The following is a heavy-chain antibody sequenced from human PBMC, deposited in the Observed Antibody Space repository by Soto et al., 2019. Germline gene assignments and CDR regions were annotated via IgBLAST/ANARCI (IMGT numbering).Heavy chain of an antibody. J-gene: IGHJ4*02. CDR2: INHSGST. CDR3: ASRGSGSYTFDY. V-gene: IGHV4-34*01. Sequence: PSETLSLTCAVYGGSFSGYYWSWIRQPPGKGLEWIGEINHSGSTNYNPSLKSRVTISVDTSKNQFSLKLSSVTAADTAVYYCASRGSGSYTFDYWGQGTLVTVSS. D-gene: IGHD3-10*01. CDR1: GGSFSGYY.